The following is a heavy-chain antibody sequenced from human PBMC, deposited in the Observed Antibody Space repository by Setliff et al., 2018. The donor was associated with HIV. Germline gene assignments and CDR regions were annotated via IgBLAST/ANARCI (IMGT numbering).Heavy chain of an antibody. D-gene: IGHD2-21*02. V-gene: IGHV1-46*01. CDR1: GYSFSTYY. J-gene: IGHJ2*01. Sequence: ASVKVSCKASGYSFSTYYMHWVRQAPGQGLEWMGVINPSGGTTRYAQKFQGRVTLTRDTSTNTVYMEVSSLTSEDTAVYYCAREGGTTEGNIVIVTGPFFYLDVWGRGTLVTVSS. CDR3: AREGGTTEGNIVIVTGPFFYLDV. CDR2: INPSGGTT.